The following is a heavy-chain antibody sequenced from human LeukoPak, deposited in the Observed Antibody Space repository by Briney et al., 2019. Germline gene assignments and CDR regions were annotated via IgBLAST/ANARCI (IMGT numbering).Heavy chain of an antibody. CDR2: IKQDGSEK. CDR3: AREFVDTAMVTGFDY. V-gene: IGHV3-7*01. CDR1: GFTFSSYW. Sequence: GGFLRLFCAASGFTFSSYWMSWVRQAPGKGLEWVANIKQDGSEKYYVDSVKGRFTISRDNAKNSLYLQMNSLRAEDTAVYYCAREFVDTAMVTGFDYWGQGTLVTVSS. D-gene: IGHD5-18*01. J-gene: IGHJ4*02.